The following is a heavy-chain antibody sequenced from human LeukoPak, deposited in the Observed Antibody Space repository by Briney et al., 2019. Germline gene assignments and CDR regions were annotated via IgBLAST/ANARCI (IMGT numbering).Heavy chain of an antibody. D-gene: IGHD6-13*01. CDR3: ARVNTWSGYSSSWYRNWFDP. CDR1: GYTFTSYG. CDR2: ISAYNGNT. Sequence: ASVKVSCKASGYTFTSYGISWVRQAPGQGLEWMGWISAYNGNTNYAQKLQGRVTMTTDTSTSTAYMELRSLRSDDTAVYYCARVNTWSGYSSSWYRNWFDPWGQGTLVTVSS. V-gene: IGHV1-18*01. J-gene: IGHJ5*02.